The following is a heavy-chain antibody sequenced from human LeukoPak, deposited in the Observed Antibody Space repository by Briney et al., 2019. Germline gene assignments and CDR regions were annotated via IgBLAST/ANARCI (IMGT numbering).Heavy chain of an antibody. J-gene: IGHJ4*02. CDR3: ARKTPRFGDYDY. CDR2: IYSAGST. V-gene: IGHV3-66*01. Sequence: GGSLRLSCAASGFTVSSSYMSWVRQAPGKGLEWVSLIYSAGSTYYADSVKGRFTISRDNSKNTLYPQMNSLRAEDTAVYYCARKTPRFGDYDYWGQGTLVTVSS. CDR1: GFTVSSSY. D-gene: IGHD2-15*01.